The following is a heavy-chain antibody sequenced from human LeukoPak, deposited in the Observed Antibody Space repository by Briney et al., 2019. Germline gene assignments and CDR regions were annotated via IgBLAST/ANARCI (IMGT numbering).Heavy chain of an antibody. CDR3: ARGGTGSRTFDY. J-gene: IGHJ4*02. V-gene: IGHV4-34*01. D-gene: IGHD1-1*01. Sequence: SETLSLTCAVYGGSFSGYYWSWIRQPPGKGLEWIGEINHSGSTNYNPSLKSRVTISVDTSKNQFSLKLSSVTAAGTAVYYCARGGTGSRTFDYWGQGTLVTVSS. CDR2: INHSGST. CDR1: GGSFSGYY.